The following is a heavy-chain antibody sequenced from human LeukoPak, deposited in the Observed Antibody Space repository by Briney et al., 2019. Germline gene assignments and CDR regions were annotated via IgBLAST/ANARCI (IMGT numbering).Heavy chain of an antibody. V-gene: IGHV3-49*04. D-gene: IGHD3-9*01. CDR2: IRSKAYGGTT. Sequence: GRSLRLSCTASGFTFGDYAMSWVRQAPGKGLEWVGFIRSKAYGGTTEYAASVKGRFTISRDDYKSIAYLQMNSLKTEDTAVYYCTRADSITTFAGGYWGQGTLVTVSS. J-gene: IGHJ4*02. CDR1: GFTFGDYA. CDR3: TRADSITTFAGGY.